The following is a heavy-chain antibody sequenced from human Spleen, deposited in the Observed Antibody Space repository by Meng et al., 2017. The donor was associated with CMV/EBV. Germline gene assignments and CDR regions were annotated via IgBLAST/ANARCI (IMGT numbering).Heavy chain of an antibody. CDR3: AKSPDMGNGYNYLDS. CDR1: GFTFSNQA. J-gene: IGHJ4*02. Sequence: SGFTFSNQAMHWVRQAPGKGLECVAFISYHGTNKYYADSVKGRFTISRDNSKNTLYLQMDSLRPEDTAVYYCAKSPDMGNGYNYLDSWGQGTLVTVSS. D-gene: IGHD5-24*01. CDR2: ISYHGTNK. V-gene: IGHV3-30*18.